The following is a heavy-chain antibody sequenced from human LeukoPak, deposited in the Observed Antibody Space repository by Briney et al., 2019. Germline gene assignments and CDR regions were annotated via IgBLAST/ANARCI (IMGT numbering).Heavy chain of an antibody. Sequence: PSETLSLTCTVSGGSISSGGYYWSWIRQPPGKGLEWIGYIYHSGSTYYNPSLKSRVTISVDRSKNQFSLKLSSVTAADTAVYYCARVGLDSSSSGTFDYWGQGTLVTVSS. V-gene: IGHV4-30-2*01. J-gene: IGHJ4*02. D-gene: IGHD6-6*01. CDR1: GGSISSGGYY. CDR2: IYHSGST. CDR3: ARVGLDSSSSGTFDY.